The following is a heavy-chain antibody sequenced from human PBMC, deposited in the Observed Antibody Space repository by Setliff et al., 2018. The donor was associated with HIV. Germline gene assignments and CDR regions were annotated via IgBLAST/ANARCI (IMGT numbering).Heavy chain of an antibody. V-gene: IGHV4-61*02. Sequence: PSETLSLTSTVSGGSISSGSYYWSWIRQPAGKGLEWIGRISTSGRTNYNPSLKSRVTISVDTSKNQFSLKLSSVTAADTAVYYCARVGGEMATIAGSFDIWGQGTMFTVSS. D-gene: IGHD5-12*01. CDR2: ISTSGRT. J-gene: IGHJ3*02. CDR1: GGSISSGSYY. CDR3: ARVGGEMATIAGSFDI.